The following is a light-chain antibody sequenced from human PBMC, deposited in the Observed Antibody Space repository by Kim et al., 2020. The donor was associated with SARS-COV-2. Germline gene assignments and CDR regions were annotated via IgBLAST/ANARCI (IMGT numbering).Light chain of an antibody. Sequence: GQSITISCTGTSSDIGTYNHVSWFQQPPVKAPKLMIYDVNKRPSGVSDRFSGSKSGSTASLTISGLQAEDEADYYCTSYTSTSTWVFGGGTQLTVL. V-gene: IGLV2-14*03. J-gene: IGLJ3*02. CDR2: DVN. CDR3: TSYTSTSTWV. CDR1: SSDIGTYNH.